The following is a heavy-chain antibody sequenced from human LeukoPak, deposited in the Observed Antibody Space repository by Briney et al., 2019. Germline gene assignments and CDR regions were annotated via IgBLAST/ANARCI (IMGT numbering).Heavy chain of an antibody. J-gene: IGHJ4*02. V-gene: IGHV3-64D*09. Sequence: GGSLRLSCSASGFTFSNYAMHWVRQAPGKGLECISTISSTGGSTYYADSVKGRFTISRDNSKNTLYLQMSSLRAEDTAVYYCARRFSVGSQFDYWGQGTLVTVSS. CDR2: ISSTGGST. CDR3: ARRFSVGSQFDY. D-gene: IGHD3-3*01. CDR1: GFTFSNYA.